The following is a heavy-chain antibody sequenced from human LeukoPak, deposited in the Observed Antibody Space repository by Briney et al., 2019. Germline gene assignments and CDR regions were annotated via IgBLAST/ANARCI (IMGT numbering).Heavy chain of an antibody. CDR3: AKDDYGFWSGPTYYFDY. Sequence: QPGGSLRLSCAASGFTFSSYAMSWVRQAPGKGLEWVSAISGSGGSTYYADSVKGRFTISRDNSKNTLYLQMNSLRAEDTAVYYCAKDDYGFWSGPTYYFDYWGQGTLVTVSS. CDR1: GFTFSSYA. CDR2: ISGSGGST. D-gene: IGHD3-3*01. V-gene: IGHV3-23*01. J-gene: IGHJ4*02.